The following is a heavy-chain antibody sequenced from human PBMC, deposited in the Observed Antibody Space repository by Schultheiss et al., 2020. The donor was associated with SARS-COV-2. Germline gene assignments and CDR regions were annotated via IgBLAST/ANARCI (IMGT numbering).Heavy chain of an antibody. D-gene: IGHD4-11*01. CDR1: GFTFDDYA. Sequence: GGSLRLSCAASGFTFDDYAMHWVRQAPGKGLECISYISTSSSTIFYADSVKGRFTISRDNAKNSLYLQMNSLRAEDTAVYYCARRDNNYLARSTDFWGQGTLVTVSS. CDR2: ISTSSSTI. CDR3: ARRDNNYLARSTDF. V-gene: IGHV3-48*04. J-gene: IGHJ4*02.